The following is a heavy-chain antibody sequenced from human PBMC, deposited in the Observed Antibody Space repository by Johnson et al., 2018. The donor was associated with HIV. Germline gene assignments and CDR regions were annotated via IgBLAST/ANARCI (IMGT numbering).Heavy chain of an antibody. CDR2: ISDDGSNK. Sequence: QVQLVESGGGVVQPGRSLTLSCIGSGFTFSDYAIHWVRQAPGKGLEWVAVISDDGSNKYYADSVKGRFTISRDNSKNTLYLQLNSLRAEDTAVYYCARRSDSSGWYGYAFDIWGQGTMVTVSS. J-gene: IGHJ3*02. CDR1: GFTFSDYA. D-gene: IGHD6-19*01. V-gene: IGHV3-30*14. CDR3: ARRSDSSGWYGYAFDI.